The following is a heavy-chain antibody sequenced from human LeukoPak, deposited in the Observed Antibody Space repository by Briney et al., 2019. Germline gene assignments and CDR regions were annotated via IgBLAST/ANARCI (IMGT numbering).Heavy chain of an antibody. CDR1: GFTFSSYA. CDR2: ISSNGGST. CDR3: ARDEVFVGATSYYYYYGMDV. V-gene: IGHV3-64*01. J-gene: IGHJ6*02. Sequence: PGGSLRLSCAASGFTFSSYAMHWVRQAPGKGLEYVSAISSNGGSTYYANSVKGRFTISRDNSKNTLYLQMGSLRAEDMAVYYCARDEVFVGATSYYYYYGMDVWGQGTTVTVSS. D-gene: IGHD1-26*01.